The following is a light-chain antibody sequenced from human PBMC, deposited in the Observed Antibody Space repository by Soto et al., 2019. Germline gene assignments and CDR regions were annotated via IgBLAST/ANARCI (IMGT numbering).Light chain of an antibody. CDR1: QSVSSN. V-gene: IGKV3-15*01. Sequence: EIVMTQSPATLSVSPGERAPLSCRARQSVSSNLAWYQQKPGQAPRLLIYGASTRATGIPARFSGSGSGTDFTLTISRLEPEDFAVYYCQQYGSSPRTFGQGTKVDIK. J-gene: IGKJ1*01. CDR3: QQYGSSPRT. CDR2: GAS.